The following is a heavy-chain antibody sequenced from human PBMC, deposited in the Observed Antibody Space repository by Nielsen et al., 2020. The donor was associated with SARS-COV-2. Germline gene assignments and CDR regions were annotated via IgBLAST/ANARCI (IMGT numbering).Heavy chain of an antibody. V-gene: IGHV3-74*01. CDR1: GFTFSSYW. Sequence: GESLKISCAASGFTFSSYWMHWVRQAPGKGLVWVSRINSDGSSTSYADSVKGRFTLSRDKAKNTLYLQMNSLRAEDTAVYYCATLRRGYSYGLDYWGQGTLVTVSS. CDR3: ATLRRGYSYGLDY. J-gene: IGHJ4*02. D-gene: IGHD5-18*01. CDR2: INSDGSST.